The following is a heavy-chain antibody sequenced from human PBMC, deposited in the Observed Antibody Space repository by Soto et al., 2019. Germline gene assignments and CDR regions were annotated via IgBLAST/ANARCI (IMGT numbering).Heavy chain of an antibody. J-gene: IGHJ4*02. D-gene: IGHD3-9*01. CDR2: IYYRGNA. CDR3: ARLEGLATISYYFDF. CDR1: YYSIHSDKNY. V-gene: IGHV4-39*01. Sequence: PSGTPSPTLSFPYYSIHSDKNYLGWVRQPPGKGLEWIGSIYYRGNAYYNPSLQTRVTISLDKSKSQFSLKLNSVTAADSAVYFCARLEGLATISYYFDFWGPGALVTVSS.